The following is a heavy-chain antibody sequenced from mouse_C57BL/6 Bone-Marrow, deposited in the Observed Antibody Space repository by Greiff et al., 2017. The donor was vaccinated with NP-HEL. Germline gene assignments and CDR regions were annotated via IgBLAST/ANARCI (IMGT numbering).Heavy chain of an antibody. D-gene: IGHD2-14*01. J-gene: IGHJ4*01. V-gene: IGHV1-50*01. CDR1: GYTFTSYW. CDR2: IDPSDSYT. CDR3: VPRWEYDGDYYAMDY. Sequence: QVQLQQPGAELVKPGASVKLSCKASGYTFTSYWMQWVKQRPGQGLEWIGEIDPSDSYTNYNQKFKGKATLTVDTSSSTAYMQLSSLTSEDSAGYYCVPRWEYDGDYYAMDYWGEGTSVTVSS.